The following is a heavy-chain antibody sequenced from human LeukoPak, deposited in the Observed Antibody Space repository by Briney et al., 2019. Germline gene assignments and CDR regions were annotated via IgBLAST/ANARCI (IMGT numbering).Heavy chain of an antibody. Sequence: AGSLRLSCAASGFTFSTYAMSWVRQAPGKGLEWVSAISAGGGATYYADSVKGRFTISRDNSKNTLYLQMNRLRVDDTAVYYCAKDGSSSPYYFDHWGQGTLVTVSS. V-gene: IGHV3-23*01. CDR1: GFTFSTYA. CDR3: AKDGSSSPYYFDH. CDR2: ISAGGGAT. J-gene: IGHJ4*02. D-gene: IGHD6-6*01.